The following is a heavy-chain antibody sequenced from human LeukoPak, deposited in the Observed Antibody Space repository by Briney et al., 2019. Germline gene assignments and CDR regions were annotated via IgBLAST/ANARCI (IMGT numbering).Heavy chain of an antibody. CDR3: ARIPPGYGGSGYFDY. CDR2: IYPGDSDT. V-gene: IGHV5-51*01. J-gene: IGHJ4*02. D-gene: IGHD1-26*01. Sequence: GESLKISWKGSGYSFTTFWVGWVRQMPGKGLEWMGLIYPGDSDTRYSPSFQGQVTISADKSISTAYLQWSSLKASDTAIYYCARIPPGYGGSGYFDYWGQGTLVTVSS. CDR1: GYSFTTFW.